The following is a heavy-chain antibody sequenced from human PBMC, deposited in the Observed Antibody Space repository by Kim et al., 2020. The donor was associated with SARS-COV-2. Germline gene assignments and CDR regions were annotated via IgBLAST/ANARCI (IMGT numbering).Heavy chain of an antibody. D-gene: IGHD1-26*01. CDR1: GGSISSSDYY. CDR2: FYYTGST. V-gene: IGHV4-30-4*01. Sequence: SETLSLTCTVSGGSISSSDYYWSWIRQPPGKGLEWIGYFYYTGSTYYNPSLESRVIISVDKSKNQFSLKLTSVTAADTAVYYCARVNHDSNAYYRVFDYWGQGTLVTVSS. CDR3: ARVNHDSNAYYRVFDY. J-gene: IGHJ4*02.